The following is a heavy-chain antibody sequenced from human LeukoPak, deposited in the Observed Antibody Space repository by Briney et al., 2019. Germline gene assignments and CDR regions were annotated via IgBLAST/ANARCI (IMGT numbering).Heavy chain of an antibody. J-gene: IGHJ6*03. CDR1: GFTFSSYE. Sequence: GGSLRLSCAASGFTFSSYEMNWVRQAPGKGLEWVSYISSSGSTIYYADSVKGRFTISRDNAKNSLYLQMNSLRAEDTAVYYCVRGTPNHDYYYYYMDVWGKGTTVTVSS. CDR3: VRGTPNHDYYYYYMDV. CDR2: ISSSGSTI. V-gene: IGHV3-48*03.